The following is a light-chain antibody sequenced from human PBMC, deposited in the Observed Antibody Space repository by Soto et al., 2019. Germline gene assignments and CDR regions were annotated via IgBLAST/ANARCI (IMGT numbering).Light chain of an antibody. J-gene: IGKJ1*01. Sequence: EIVLTQSPGTLSLSPGERATLSCRASQSLSSSYLAWYQQKPGQAPRLLIYGASSRATGIADRFSGSGSGTDFTLTISRLEPEDSAVYYCQQYGSSPTWTFGQGTKVDIK. CDR2: GAS. CDR3: QQYGSSPTWT. V-gene: IGKV3-20*01. CDR1: QSLSSSY.